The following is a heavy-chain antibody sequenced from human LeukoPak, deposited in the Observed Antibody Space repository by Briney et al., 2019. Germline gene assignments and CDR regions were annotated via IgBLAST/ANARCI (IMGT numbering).Heavy chain of an antibody. D-gene: IGHD3-10*01. CDR3: ARVITMVRGVTPYAFDI. J-gene: IGHJ3*02. V-gene: IGHV4-59*01. CDR2: IYYSGST. CDR1: GGSISSYY. Sequence: PSETLSLTCTVSGGSISSYYWSWIRQPPGKGLEWIGYIYYSGSTNYNPSLKSRVTISVDTSKNQFSLKLSSVTAADTAVYYCARVITMVRGVTPYAFDIWGQGTMVTVSS.